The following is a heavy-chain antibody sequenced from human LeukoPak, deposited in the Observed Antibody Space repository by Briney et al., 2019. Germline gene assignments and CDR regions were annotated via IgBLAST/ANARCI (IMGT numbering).Heavy chain of an antibody. Sequence: SETLSLTCTVSGGSISSYYWSWIRQPPGKGLEWIGYIYYSGSTNYNPSLKSRVTKSVDTSKNQFSLKLSSVTAADTAVYYCARDRHLRRGMDVWGQGTTVTVSS. D-gene: IGHD6-6*01. CDR1: GGSISSYY. V-gene: IGHV4-59*01. CDR3: ARDRHLRRGMDV. CDR2: IYYSGST. J-gene: IGHJ6*02.